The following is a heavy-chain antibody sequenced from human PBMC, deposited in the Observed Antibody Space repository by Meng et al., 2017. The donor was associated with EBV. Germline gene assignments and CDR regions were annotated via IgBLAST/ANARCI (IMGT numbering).Heavy chain of an antibody. D-gene: IGHD4-17*01. CDR1: VATLDIVGDY. J-gene: IGHJ5*02. Sequence: QDSGHAWLKPSEPVSSHCVVSVATLDIVGDYWSLIRHPSGKGLEWIGYIYYSGSTNYNPSLKSRVTISVDTSKNQFSLKLSSVTAADTAVYYCARGRYYGDYFWFNPWGQGTLVTVSS. V-gene: IGHV4-61*08. CDR3: ARGRYYGDYFWFNP. CDR2: IYYSGST.